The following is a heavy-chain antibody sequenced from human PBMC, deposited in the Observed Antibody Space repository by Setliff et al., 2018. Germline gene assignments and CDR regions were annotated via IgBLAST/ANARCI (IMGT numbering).Heavy chain of an antibody. D-gene: IGHD2-2*01. Sequence: ASVKVSCKASGYSFINYGITWVRQAPGQGLEWMGWISPYKSDTNYAQKFQGRVSMTTHTSTSTAYMELRNLRSDDTALYYCARAPLMVVVPPDAHRFDPWGQGTLVTVSS. J-gene: IGHJ5*02. CDR1: GYSFINYG. V-gene: IGHV1-18*01. CDR2: ISPYKSDT. CDR3: ARAPLMVVVPPDAHRFDP.